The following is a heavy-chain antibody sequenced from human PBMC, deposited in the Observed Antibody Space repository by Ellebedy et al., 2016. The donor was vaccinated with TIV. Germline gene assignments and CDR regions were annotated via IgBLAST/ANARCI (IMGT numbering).Heavy chain of an antibody. CDR3: VGARVETAAASLDY. V-gene: IGHV3-30*14. J-gene: IGHJ4*02. CDR1: GFIFSSYA. CDR2: ISYHGSDK. Sequence: PGGSLRLSCAASGFIFSSYAMHWVRQAPGKGLEWVAVISYHGSDKYYADSVKGRFTISRDISKNTLYLQMNSLRAEDTAVYYCVGARVETAAASLDYWGQGTLVTVSS. D-gene: IGHD5-24*01.